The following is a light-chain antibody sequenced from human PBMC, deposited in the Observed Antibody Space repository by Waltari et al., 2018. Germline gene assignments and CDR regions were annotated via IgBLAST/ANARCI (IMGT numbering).Light chain of an antibody. V-gene: IGKV1-5*03. J-gene: IGKJ2*01. CDR3: QQYKSSSYT. CDR2: MAS. CDR1: QSIVTW. Sequence: DIQMTQSPSTLSASVGDSVTITCRASQSIVTWLAWYQQKPGKAPKLLIYMASRLECGVPSRFSASGSGTEFTLTISSLQPDDFATYYCQQYKSSSYTFGQGTKLEI.